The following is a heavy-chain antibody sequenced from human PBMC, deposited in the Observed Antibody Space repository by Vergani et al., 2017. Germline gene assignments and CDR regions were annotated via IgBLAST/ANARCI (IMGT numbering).Heavy chain of an antibody. J-gene: IGHJ6*02. Sequence: EVQLLESGGGLVQPGGSLRLSCAASGFTFSSYAMSWVRQAPGKGLEWVSAISGSGGSTYYADSVKGRFTISRDNSKNTLYLQMNSLRAEDTAVYYCAKRIAAAGTLYYYYYGMDVWGQGTTVTVSS. D-gene: IGHD6-13*01. CDR2: ISGSGGST. CDR3: AKRIAAAGTLYYYYYGMDV. CDR1: GFTFSSYA. V-gene: IGHV3-23*01.